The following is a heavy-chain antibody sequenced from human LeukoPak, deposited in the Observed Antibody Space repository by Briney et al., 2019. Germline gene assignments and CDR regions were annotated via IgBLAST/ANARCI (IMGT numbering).Heavy chain of an antibody. V-gene: IGHV3-48*03. CDR3: ARISGGSCYVDY. CDR2: ISSSGTTI. J-gene: IGHJ4*02. Sequence: GGSLRLSCAASGFTFSSYEMNWVRQAPGKGLEWVSYISSSGTTIYYADSVKGRITISRDNAKKSLYLQMNSLRAEDTAVYYCARISGGSCYVDYWGQGSLVTVSS. D-gene: IGHD2-15*01. CDR1: GFTFSSYE.